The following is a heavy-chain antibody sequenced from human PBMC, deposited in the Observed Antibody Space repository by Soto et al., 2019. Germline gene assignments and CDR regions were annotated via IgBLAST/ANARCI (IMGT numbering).Heavy chain of an antibody. V-gene: IGHV3-30*18. D-gene: IGHD6-13*01. CDR2: MSDDGSNE. Sequence: QVQLVESGGGVVQPGRSLRLSCAASGFTFSHYAMHWVRQAPGKGLAWVALMSDDGSNEYYADSVKGRFTITRDYYKNTLXLQMNSLRAEDTAVYYCAKDGSHNFDYWGQGTLVTFSS. J-gene: IGHJ4*02. CDR3: AKDGSHNFDY. CDR1: GFTFSHYA.